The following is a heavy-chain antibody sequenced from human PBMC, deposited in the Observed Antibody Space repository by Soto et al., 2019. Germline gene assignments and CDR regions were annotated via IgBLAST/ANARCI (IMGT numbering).Heavy chain of an antibody. V-gene: IGHV4-4*02. Sequence: QVQLQESGPGLVKPSGTLSLTCAVSGGSISSKNWWSWVRQPPGKGLEWIGEIYHSGSINYNPSLKSRVIISVDKSESHFSLKLSSVTAADTAVYYCARGDGSGSDSWYFDLWGRGTLFTVST. CDR2: IYHSGSI. CDR1: GGSISSKNW. CDR3: ARGDGSGSDSWYFDL. D-gene: IGHD3-10*01. J-gene: IGHJ2*01.